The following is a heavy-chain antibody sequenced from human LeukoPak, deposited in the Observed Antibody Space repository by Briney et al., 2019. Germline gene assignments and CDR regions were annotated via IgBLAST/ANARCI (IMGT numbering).Heavy chain of an antibody. CDR3: ASGVSKTTVRDGY. D-gene: IGHD4-17*01. Sequence: GGSLRLSCAASGFTFSNYSMNWVRQAPGKGLEWVSSISSSSSYIYYADSVKGRFTISRDNAKNSLYLQMNSLRAEDTAVYYCASGVSKTTVRDGYWGQGTRVTVSS. J-gene: IGHJ4*02. CDR1: GFTFSNYS. V-gene: IGHV3-21*01. CDR2: ISSSSSYI.